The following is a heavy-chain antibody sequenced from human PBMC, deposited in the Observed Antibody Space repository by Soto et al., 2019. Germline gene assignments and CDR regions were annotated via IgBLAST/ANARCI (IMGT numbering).Heavy chain of an antibody. CDR2: SYPGDSDT. CDR1: GYSFAGYW. V-gene: IGHV5-51*01. CDR3: ARLPGVRGVFDGFNV. D-gene: IGHD3-10*01. Sequence: PGESLKISCKGSGYSFAGYWIGWVRQMPGKGLDWMGVSYPGDSDTRYSPSFHGQVTISADKSISTAYLQWSSLKASDTAMYFCARLPGVRGVFDGFNVWGQWTMVTVSS. J-gene: IGHJ3*01.